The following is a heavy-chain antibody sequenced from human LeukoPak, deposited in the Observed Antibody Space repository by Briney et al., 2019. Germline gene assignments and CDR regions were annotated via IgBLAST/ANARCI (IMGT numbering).Heavy chain of an antibody. D-gene: IGHD3-22*01. CDR3: AIPSSYDGSRYYHAY. Sequence: GGSLRLSCAASGISFASYWVTWVRQAPGKGLEWVANIGQDGIETVYEGSVKGRFTISRDNARNLLFLQTNSLRADDTAVYYCAIPSSYDGSRYYHAYWGQGTLVSVSS. CDR2: IGQDGIET. CDR1: GISFASYW. V-gene: IGHV3-7*01. J-gene: IGHJ4*02.